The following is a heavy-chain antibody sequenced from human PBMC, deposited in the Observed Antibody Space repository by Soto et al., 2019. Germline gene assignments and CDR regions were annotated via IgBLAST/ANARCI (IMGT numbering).Heavy chain of an antibody. CDR1: GGSFSGYY. J-gene: IGHJ5*02. CDR3: AREVASSDANWFDR. Sequence: QVQLQQWGAGLLKPSETLSLTCAVYGGSFSGYYWSWIRQPPGKGLEWIGEINHSGSTNYNPSLKSRVTISVDTSKNQFSLKLSSVTAADTAVYYCAREVASSDANWFDRWGQGTLVTVSS. D-gene: IGHD6-19*01. CDR2: INHSGST. V-gene: IGHV4-34*01.